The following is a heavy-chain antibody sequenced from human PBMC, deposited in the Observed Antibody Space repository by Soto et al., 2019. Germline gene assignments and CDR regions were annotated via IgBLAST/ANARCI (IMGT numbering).Heavy chain of an antibody. CDR3: AKDRVVQKSYYYGSGPGGVFDY. V-gene: IGHV3-30*18. J-gene: IGHJ4*02. Sequence: GGSLRLSCAASGFTFSSYGMHWVRQAPGKGLEWVAVISYDGSNKYYADSVKGRFTISRDNSKNTLYLQMNSLRAEDTAVYYCAKDRVVQKSYYYGSGPGGVFDYWGQGTLVTVSS. CDR1: GFTFSSYG. CDR2: ISYDGSNK. D-gene: IGHD3-10*01.